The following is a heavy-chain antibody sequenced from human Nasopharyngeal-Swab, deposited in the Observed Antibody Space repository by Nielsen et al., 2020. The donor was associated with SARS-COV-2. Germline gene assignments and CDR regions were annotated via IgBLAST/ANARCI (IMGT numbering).Heavy chain of an antibody. CDR1: GFTFSSYS. D-gene: IGHD3-10*01. Sequence: GESLKISCAASGFTFSSYSMNWVRQAPGKGLEWVSYISSSSSTIYYADSVKGRFTISRDNAKNSLYLQMNSLRAEDTAVYYCARDRTMVRGEFMIDPWGQGTLVTVSS. CDR3: ARDRTMVRGEFMIDP. V-gene: IGHV3-48*01. CDR2: ISSSSSTI. J-gene: IGHJ5*02.